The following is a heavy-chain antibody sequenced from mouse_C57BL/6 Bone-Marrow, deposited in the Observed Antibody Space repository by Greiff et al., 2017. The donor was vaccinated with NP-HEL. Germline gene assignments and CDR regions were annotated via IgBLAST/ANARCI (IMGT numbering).Heavy chain of an antibody. V-gene: IGHV1-61*01. D-gene: IGHD3-3*01. J-gene: IGHJ2*01. CDR1: GYTFTSYW. CDR2: IYPSDSET. CDR3: ARGGPEDY. Sequence: VQLQQPGAELVRPGSSVKLSCKASGYTFTSYWMDWVKQRPGQGLEWIGNIYPSDSETHYNQKFKDKATLTVDKSSSTAYMQRSSLTSEDSAVYYCARGGPEDYWGQGTTRTVSS.